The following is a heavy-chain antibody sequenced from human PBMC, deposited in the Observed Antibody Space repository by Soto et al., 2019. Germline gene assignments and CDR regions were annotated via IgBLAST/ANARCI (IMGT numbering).Heavy chain of an antibody. CDR3: ARVAPRITMIVVFAGPHAFDI. Sequence: QVQLQESGPGLVKPSQTLSLTCTVSGGSISSGGYYWSWIRQHPGKGLEWIGYIYYSGSTYYNPSLKSRVTISVDTSKNQFSLKLSSVTAADTAVYYCARVAPRITMIVVFAGPHAFDIWGQGTMVTVSS. J-gene: IGHJ3*02. CDR1: GGSISSGGYY. V-gene: IGHV4-31*03. CDR2: IYYSGST. D-gene: IGHD3-22*01.